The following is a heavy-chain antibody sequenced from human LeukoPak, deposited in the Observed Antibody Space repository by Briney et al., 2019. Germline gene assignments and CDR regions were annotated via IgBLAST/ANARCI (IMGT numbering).Heavy chain of an antibody. CDR2: IYYSGST. CDR3: ARGKRGYSSSWYDY. D-gene: IGHD6-13*01. V-gene: IGHV4-39*01. J-gene: IGHJ4*02. Sequence: PSETLSLTCTVSGGSISTTSYYWGWIRQPPGKGLEWIGNIYYSGSTFYNPSFKSRVTISVDTSKNQFSLKVNSMTAADTAVYFCARGKRGYSSSWYDYWGQGTLVTVSS. CDR1: GGSISTTSYY.